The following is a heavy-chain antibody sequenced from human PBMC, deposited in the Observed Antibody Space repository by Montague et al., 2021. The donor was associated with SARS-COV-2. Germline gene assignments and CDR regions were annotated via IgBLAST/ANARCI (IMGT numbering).Heavy chain of an antibody. CDR3: ARVSISYDPDDASYGMDV. CDR2: IYYRGTT. CDR1: GGSIDSYY. D-gene: IGHD1-1*01. Sequence: SETLSLTCTVSGGSIDSYYWSWLRQPPGKGLEWIGYIYYRGTTNYNPSLESRVTMSVDTSKNQFSLNLSSVTAADTAVYYCARVSISYDPDDASYGMDVWGQGTTVTVSS. J-gene: IGHJ6*02. V-gene: IGHV4-59*01.